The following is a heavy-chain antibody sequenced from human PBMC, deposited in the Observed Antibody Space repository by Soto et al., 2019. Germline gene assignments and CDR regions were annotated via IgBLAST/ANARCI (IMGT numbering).Heavy chain of an antibody. CDR1: GFTFSSYG. D-gene: IGHD3-10*01. CDR2: IWYDGSNK. CDR3: ARVLSPYGSGSYYNV. Sequence: PGGSLRLSCAASGFTFSSYGMHWVRQAPGKGLEWVAVIWYDGSNKYYADSVKGRFTISRDNSKDTLYVQMNRLRAEDTAVYYCARVLSPYGSGSYYNVWAQGTLVTVSS. J-gene: IGHJ4*02. V-gene: IGHV3-33*01.